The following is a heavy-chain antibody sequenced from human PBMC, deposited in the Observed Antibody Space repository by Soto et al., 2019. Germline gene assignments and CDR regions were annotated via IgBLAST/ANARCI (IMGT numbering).Heavy chain of an antibody. D-gene: IGHD6-6*01. V-gene: IGHV1-69*13. Sequence: SVKVSCKASGGTFSSYAISWVRQAPGQGLEWMGGIIPIFGTANYAQKFQGRVTITADESTSTAYMELSSLRSEDTAVYYCARDRAEQLAGSYFDDRGQGTPVTVSS. CDR3: ARDRAEQLAGSYFDD. J-gene: IGHJ4*02. CDR2: IIPIFGTA. CDR1: GGTFSSYA.